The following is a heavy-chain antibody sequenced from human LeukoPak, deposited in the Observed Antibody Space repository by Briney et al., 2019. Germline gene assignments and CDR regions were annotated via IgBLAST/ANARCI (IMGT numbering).Heavy chain of an antibody. Sequence: GGSLRLSCTVSGFTLSSYSMNWVRQAPGKGLEWVSSISSSSSYIYYADSVKGRFTISRDNAKNSLYLQMNSLRAEDTAVYYCARISTVTDYWGQGTLVTVSS. CDR1: GFTLSSYS. D-gene: IGHD4-17*01. V-gene: IGHV3-21*01. CDR3: ARISTVTDY. CDR2: ISSSSSYI. J-gene: IGHJ4*02.